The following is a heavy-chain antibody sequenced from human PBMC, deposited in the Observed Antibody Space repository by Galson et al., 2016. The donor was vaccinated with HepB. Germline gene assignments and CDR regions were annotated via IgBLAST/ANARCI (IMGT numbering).Heavy chain of an antibody. V-gene: IGHV1-8*01. CDR3: ARWGPYGDLDY. CDR1: GYTFSSYD. CDR2: MNPNSANT. D-gene: IGHD4-17*01. Sequence: SVKVSCKASGYTFSSYDITWVRQATGQGLEWMGWMNPNSANTGYAQHFQGRVTMTRDSSISTAYMELNSLRVDDTAVYYCARWGPYGDLDYWGQGTRVTVSS. J-gene: IGHJ4*02.